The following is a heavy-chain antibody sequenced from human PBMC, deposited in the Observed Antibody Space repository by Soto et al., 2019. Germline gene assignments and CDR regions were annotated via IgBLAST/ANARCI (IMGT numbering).Heavy chain of an antibody. CDR1: GGSISSYY. D-gene: IGHD1-7*01. CDR3: ARSTTPASTPFDP. V-gene: IGHV4-59*01. J-gene: IGHJ5*02. Sequence: SETLSLTCTVSGGSISSYYWSWIRQPPGKGLEWIGYIYYSGSTNYNPSLKSRVTISVDTSKNQFSLKLSSVTAADTAVYYCARSTTPASTPFDPWGQGTLVTVSS. CDR2: IYYSGST.